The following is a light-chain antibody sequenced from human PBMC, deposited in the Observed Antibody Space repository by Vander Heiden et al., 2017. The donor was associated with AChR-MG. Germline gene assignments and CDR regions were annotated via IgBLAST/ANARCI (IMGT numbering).Light chain of an antibody. CDR3: QQYNNGPPSWT. J-gene: IGKJ1*01. V-gene: IGKV3-15*01. Sequence: EIVMTQSPATLSVSPGERATLSCRASQSVSSNLAWYQQKPGQAPRLLIYGASTRATGIPARFSGSGSGTEFTLTISSLQSEDFAVYYCQQYNNGPPSWTFGQRTKVEIK. CDR2: GAS. CDR1: QSVSSN.